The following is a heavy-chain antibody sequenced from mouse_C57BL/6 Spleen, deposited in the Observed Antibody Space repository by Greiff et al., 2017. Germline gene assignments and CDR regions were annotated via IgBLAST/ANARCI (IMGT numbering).Heavy chain of an antibody. J-gene: IGHJ3*01. Sequence: VKRVESGAELVRPGASVTLSCKASGYTFTDYEMHWVKQTPVHGLEWIGAIDPETGGTAYNQKFKGKAILTADKSSSTAYMELRSLTSEDSAVYYCTRTGSAYWGQGTLVTVSA. D-gene: IGHD3-1*01. CDR3: TRTGSAY. V-gene: IGHV1-15*01. CDR2: IDPETGGT. CDR1: GYTFTDYE.